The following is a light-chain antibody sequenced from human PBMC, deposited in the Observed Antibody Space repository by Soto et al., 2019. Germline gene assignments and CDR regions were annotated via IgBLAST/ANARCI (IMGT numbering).Light chain of an antibody. J-gene: IGKJ4*01. CDR1: QSVSSY. CDR3: QQRSNWRALT. CDR2: DAS. V-gene: IGKV3-11*01. Sequence: EIVLTQSPATLSLSPGERATLSCRASQSVSSYLAWYQQKPGQAPRLLIYDASNRATGIPTRFSGSGSGTAFTNTISSLEPEDSAVYSCQQRSNWRALTFGGGTQVEIK.